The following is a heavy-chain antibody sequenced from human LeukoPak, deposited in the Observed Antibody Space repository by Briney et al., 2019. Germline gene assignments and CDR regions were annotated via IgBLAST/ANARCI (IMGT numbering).Heavy chain of an antibody. V-gene: IGHV1-46*01. Sequence: ASVTVSCKASGYTFTSYYMHWVRQAPGQGLEWMGIINPSGGSTSYAQKFQGRVTMTRDTSISTAFLELSSLRSDDTAVYYCARGSTRDSSGWYGPGKWFDPWGQGTLVTVSS. CDR2: INPSGGST. J-gene: IGHJ5*02. CDR1: GYTFTSYY. D-gene: IGHD6-19*01. CDR3: ARGSTRDSSGWYGPGKWFDP.